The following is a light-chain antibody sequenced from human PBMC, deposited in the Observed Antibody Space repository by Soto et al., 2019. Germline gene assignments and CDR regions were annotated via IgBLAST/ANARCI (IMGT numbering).Light chain of an antibody. V-gene: IGLV1-40*01. CDR1: SSNIGAGYD. CDR2: GNS. J-gene: IGLJ2*01. CDR3: QSYDSSLDVV. Sequence: QSVLTQPPSVSGAPGQRVTISCTGSSSNIGAGYDVHWYQQLPGTAPKLLIYGNSNRPSGVPDRFSGSKSGTSASLAITGLQAEDAADYYCQSYDSSLDVVFGGGTNLTVL.